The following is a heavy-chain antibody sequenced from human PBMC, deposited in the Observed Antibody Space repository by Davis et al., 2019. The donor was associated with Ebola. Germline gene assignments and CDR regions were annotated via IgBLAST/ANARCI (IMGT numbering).Heavy chain of an antibody. V-gene: IGHV1-2*06. J-gene: IGHJ6*02. CDR1: GYTFTGYY. D-gene: IGHD3-22*01. CDR3: ARGGIAMMVVPRDYYYGMDV. Sequence: AASVKVSCKASGYTFTGYYMHWVRQAPGQGLEWMGRINPNSGGTNYAQKFQGRVTMTRDTSISTAYMDLSRLRSDDTAVYFCARGGIAMMVVPRDYYYGMDVWGQGTTVTVS. CDR2: INPNSGGT.